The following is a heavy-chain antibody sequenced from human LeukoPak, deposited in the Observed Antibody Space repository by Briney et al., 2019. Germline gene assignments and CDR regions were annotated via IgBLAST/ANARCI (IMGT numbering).Heavy chain of an antibody. Sequence: GGSLRLSCAASGFTVDSNYLSWVRQAPGKGLEWVSTIYTGGNTYYAASVKGRFTISRDFSKNTVFLHMNSLRAEDTAMYYCARGDDSGYYDYFDYWGQGTLVIVSS. CDR1: GFTVDSNY. J-gene: IGHJ4*02. V-gene: IGHV3-53*01. CDR3: ARGDDSGYYDYFDY. D-gene: IGHD3-22*01. CDR2: IYTGGNT.